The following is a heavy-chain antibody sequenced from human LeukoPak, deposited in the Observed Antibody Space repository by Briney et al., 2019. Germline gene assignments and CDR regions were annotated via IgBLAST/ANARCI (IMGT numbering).Heavy chain of an antibody. V-gene: IGHV3-7*01. CDR3: ARDFEISSG. CDR1: GFTFSSYW. D-gene: IGHD6-19*01. Sequence: GGSLRFSCVASGFTFSSYWMSWVRQAPGKGLEWVANIKQDESEKYYVDSVKGRFTISRDNAKNSLCLQMNSLRAEDTAVYYCARDFEISSGWGQGTLVTVSS. J-gene: IGHJ4*02. CDR2: IKQDESEK.